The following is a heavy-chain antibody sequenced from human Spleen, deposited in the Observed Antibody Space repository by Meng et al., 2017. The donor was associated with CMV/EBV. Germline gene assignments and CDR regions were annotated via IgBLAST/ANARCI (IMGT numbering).Heavy chain of an antibody. CDR1: GYTFTNYG. CDR2: INPNSGGT. Sequence: ASVKVSCKASGYTFTNYGISWVRQAPGQGLEWMGWINPNSGGTNYAQKFQGRVTLTRDTSISTAYMELSWLTSDDTAVYYCARGSGSYYMAPTVWGQGTLVTVSS. J-gene: IGHJ4*02. CDR3: ARGSGSYYMAPTV. D-gene: IGHD1-26*01. V-gene: IGHV1-2*02.